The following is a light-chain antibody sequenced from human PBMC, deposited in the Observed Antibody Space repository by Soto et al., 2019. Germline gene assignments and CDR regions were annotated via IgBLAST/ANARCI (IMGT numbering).Light chain of an antibody. CDR2: EVI. CDR3: SSYTSRVTDV. Sequence: QSALTQPASVSGSPGQSITISCTGTSSDVGGYNYVSWYQQHPGKAPKLMIYEVINRPSGVSDRFSGSKSGNTASLIISGLQAEDEADYYCSSYTSRVTDVFGTGTNVTVL. V-gene: IGLV2-14*01. CDR1: SSDVGGYNY. J-gene: IGLJ1*01.